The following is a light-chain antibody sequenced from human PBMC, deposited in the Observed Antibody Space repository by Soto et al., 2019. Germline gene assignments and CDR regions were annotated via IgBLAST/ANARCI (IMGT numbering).Light chain of an antibody. CDR2: EVI. Sequence: QSALTQPASVSGSPGQSITICCTGTSSDVGGYGYVSWYQHYPGKAPKLMIYEVINRPSGVSNRFSGSKSGNTASLTISGLQAEDEGDYYCSSYTTSSTYVFGTGTKLTVL. J-gene: IGLJ1*01. CDR3: SSYTTSSTYV. CDR1: SSDVGGYGY. V-gene: IGLV2-14*01.